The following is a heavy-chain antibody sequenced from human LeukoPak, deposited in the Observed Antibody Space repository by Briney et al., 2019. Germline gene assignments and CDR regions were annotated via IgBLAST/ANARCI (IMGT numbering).Heavy chain of an antibody. CDR2: TSHGGST. CDR1: GGSFSGYY. V-gene: IGHV4-34*01. D-gene: IGHD3-9*01. J-gene: IGHJ6*02. Sequence: SETLSLTCAVYGGSFSGYYWSWIRQSPGKGLEWIGETSHGGSTNYNPSPKSRVTISPDMSKKQFSLKLTSVTAADTAVYYCARVDANYDILTGSTYYYYYGMDVWGQGTTVTVSS. CDR3: ARVDANYDILTGSTYYYYYGMDV.